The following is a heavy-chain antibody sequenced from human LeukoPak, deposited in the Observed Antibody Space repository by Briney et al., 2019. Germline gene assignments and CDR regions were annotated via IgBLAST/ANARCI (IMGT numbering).Heavy chain of an antibody. J-gene: IGHJ4*02. V-gene: IGHV4-61*02. Sequence: PSETLSLTCTVSGGSISSGSYYWSWIRQPAGKGLEWIGRIYTSGSTNYNPSLKSRVTISVDTSKNQFSLKLSSVTAADTAVYYCAREGEGGATGVDYWGQGTLVTVSS. CDR1: GGSISSGSYY. D-gene: IGHD1-26*01. CDR3: AREGEGGATGVDY. CDR2: IYTSGST.